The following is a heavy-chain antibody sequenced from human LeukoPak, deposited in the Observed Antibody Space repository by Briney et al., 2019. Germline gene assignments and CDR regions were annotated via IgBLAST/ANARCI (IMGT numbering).Heavy chain of an antibody. CDR2: IKNKNSGRTT. V-gene: IGHV3-15*01. J-gene: IGHJ1*01. CDR1: GFIFPNAW. Sequence: GGSLRLSCAASGFIFPNAWMHWVRQAPGKGLEWVGRIKNKNSGRTTNYIAPVKGRFTISRDDSRNTLYLEMDNLNTDATAIYYCVTDGGLLPYYFTYWGQGTLVTVSS. D-gene: IGHD3-10*01. CDR3: VTDGGLLPYYFTY.